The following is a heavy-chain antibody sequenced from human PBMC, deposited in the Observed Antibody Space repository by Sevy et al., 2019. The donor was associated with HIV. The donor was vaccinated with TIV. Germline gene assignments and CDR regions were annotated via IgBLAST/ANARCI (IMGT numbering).Heavy chain of an antibody. V-gene: IGHV3-30*02. CDR3: AKRGSKSGYALGY. Sequence: GGSLRLSCIESGFTLSNYDIHWVRQAAGKGLGWVAFIQYDGSIQYYADSVKGRFTISRDNSKNTLYLQMNSLRPEDTAIYYCAKRGSKSGYALGYWGQGTLVTVSS. D-gene: IGHD5-12*01. CDR1: GFTLSNYD. CDR2: IQYDGSIQ. J-gene: IGHJ4*02.